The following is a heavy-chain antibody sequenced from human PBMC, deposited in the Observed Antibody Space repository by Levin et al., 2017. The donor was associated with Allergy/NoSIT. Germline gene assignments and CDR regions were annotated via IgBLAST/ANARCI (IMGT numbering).Heavy chain of an antibody. Sequence: PGESLKISCKVSGYTLTELSMHWVRQAPGKGLEWMGGFDPEDGETIYAQKFQGRVTMTEDTSTDTAYMELSSLRSEDTAVYYCATWRGYCSSTSCYTVDYYYGMDVWGQGTTVTVSS. CDR1: GYTLTELS. CDR2: FDPEDGET. D-gene: IGHD2-2*02. J-gene: IGHJ6*02. V-gene: IGHV1-24*01. CDR3: ATWRGYCSSTSCYTVDYYYGMDV.